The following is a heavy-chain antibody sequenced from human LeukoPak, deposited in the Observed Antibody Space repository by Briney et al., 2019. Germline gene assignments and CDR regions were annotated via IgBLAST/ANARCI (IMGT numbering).Heavy chain of an antibody. CDR3: ARGRVVDY. CDR1: GFTLSDYF. D-gene: IGHD3-10*01. J-gene: IGHJ4*02. CDR2: MTSDSSYT. V-gene: IGHV3-11*05. Sequence: GGSLRLSCAASGFTLSDYFMTWIRQAPGKGLEWVSYMTSDSSYTKYADSVMGRFTITRDNAKNSLSLQMNSLRAEDTAVYYCARGRVVDYWGQGTLVTVSA.